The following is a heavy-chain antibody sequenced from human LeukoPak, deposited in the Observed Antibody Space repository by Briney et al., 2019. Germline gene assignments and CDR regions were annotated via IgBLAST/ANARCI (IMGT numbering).Heavy chain of an antibody. CDR2: IYYSGST. J-gene: IGHJ3*02. Sequence: PSETLSLTCTVSGGSISSYYWSWIRQPPGKGLEWIGYIYYSGSTNYNPSLKSRVTISVDTSKNQFSLKLSSVTAADTAVYYCARVKGISWYRAFDIWGQGTMVTVSS. CDR1: GGSISSYY. CDR3: ARVKGISWYRAFDI. D-gene: IGHD6-13*01. V-gene: IGHV4-59*01.